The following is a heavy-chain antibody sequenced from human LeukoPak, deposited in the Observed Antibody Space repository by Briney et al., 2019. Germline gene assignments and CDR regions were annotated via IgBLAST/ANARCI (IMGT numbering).Heavy chain of an antibody. CDR1: GFTFSSYS. CDR2: TSGSGVNS. D-gene: IGHD5-12*01. Sequence: GGSLRLSCAASGFTFSSYSMNWVRQAPGKGLEWVAATSGSGVNSYYADSVRGRFTISRDNSQNTLYLQMDSLRAEDTALYYCAKEYSGYDFDYWGQGTLVTVSS. J-gene: IGHJ4*02. V-gene: IGHV3-23*01. CDR3: AKEYSGYDFDY.